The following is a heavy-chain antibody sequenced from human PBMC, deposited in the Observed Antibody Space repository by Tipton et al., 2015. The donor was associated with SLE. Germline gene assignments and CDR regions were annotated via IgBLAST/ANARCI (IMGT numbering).Heavy chain of an antibody. D-gene: IGHD3-16*01. J-gene: IGHJ6*03. Sequence: TLSLTCTVSGGSISSSSYYWGWIRQPPGKGLEWIGNIYYSGSTYYNPSLKSRVTISLDKSNNQVSLRLTSVTAADTAVYYCTRGVSGYFHYCYMDVWGKGTTVTVSS. CDR1: GGSISSSSYY. CDR3: TRGVSGYFHYCYMDV. CDR2: IYYSGST. V-gene: IGHV4-39*01.